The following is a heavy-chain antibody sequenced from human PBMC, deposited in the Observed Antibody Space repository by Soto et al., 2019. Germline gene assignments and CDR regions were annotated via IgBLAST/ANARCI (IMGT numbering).Heavy chain of an antibody. V-gene: IGHV3-11*04. CDR1: GFTFSHYY. CDR3: ARLPLSRRDLDH. J-gene: IGHJ4*02. CDR2: ISSSGISK. D-gene: IGHD3-10*01. Sequence: PGGSLRLSCAASGFTFSHYYINWIRQAPGKGLEWISYISSSGISKYYADSVKGRFTISRDNAKNSVSLQMNSLKAGDTAVYYCARLPLSRRDLDHWGQGTLVTVSS.